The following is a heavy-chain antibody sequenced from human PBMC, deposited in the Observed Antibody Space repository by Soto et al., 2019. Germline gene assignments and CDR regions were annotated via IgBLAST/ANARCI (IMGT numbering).Heavy chain of an antibody. V-gene: IGHV1-18*04. Sequence: QAQLVQSGSEVKRPGASVKVSCKSSDNTFTCYGINWVGQTPGQGLEWLGWISGYNAKTRDAPKLQDRATMTADTSTTTAFLEVRSLTSDDSGTYFCAATGGHYFGLDVWGQGTTVTVSS. CDR1: DNTFTCYG. CDR3: AATGGHYFGLDV. D-gene: IGHD2-8*02. J-gene: IGHJ6*02. CDR2: ISGYNAKT.